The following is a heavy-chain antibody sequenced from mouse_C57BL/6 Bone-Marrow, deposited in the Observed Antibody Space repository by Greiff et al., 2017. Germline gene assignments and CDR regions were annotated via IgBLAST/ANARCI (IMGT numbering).Heavy chain of an antibody. CDR3: ASPYYSNYEEFAY. J-gene: IGHJ3*01. CDR1: GFSLTSYG. CDR2: IWSGGSS. Sequence: QVQLQQSGPGLVQPSQSLSITCTVSGFSLTSYGVHWVRQSPGKGLEWLGVIWSGGSSDYNAAFISRLSISKDNSKSQVFFKMNSLRADDTAIYYCASPYYSNYEEFAYWGQGTLVTVSA. V-gene: IGHV2-2*01. D-gene: IGHD2-5*01.